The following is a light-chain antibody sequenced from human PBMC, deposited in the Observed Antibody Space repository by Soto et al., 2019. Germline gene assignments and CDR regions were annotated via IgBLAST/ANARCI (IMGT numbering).Light chain of an antibody. Sequence: EIVMTQSPATLSLSPGDTATLSCRASQSVDTNLAWYVQKPGQAPRRLMYGVSTWGTGVTARFSGSGSGTEFTLTISSLQSEDFAVYYCQQRNIWPPVTFGQGTRLEIK. CDR2: GVS. CDR3: QQRNIWPPVT. J-gene: IGKJ5*01. CDR1: QSVDTN. V-gene: IGKV3D-15*01.